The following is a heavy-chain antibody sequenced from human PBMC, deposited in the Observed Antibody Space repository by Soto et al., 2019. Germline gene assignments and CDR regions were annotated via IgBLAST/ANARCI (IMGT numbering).Heavy chain of an antibody. D-gene: IGHD6-6*01. CDR3: ARGASIAARPDAFDI. Sequence: GASVKVSCKASGYTFTGYYMHWVRQAPGQGLEWMGWINPNSGGTNYAQKFQGWVTMTRDTSISTAYMELSRLRSDDTAVYYCARGASIAARPDAFDIWGQGTMVTVSS. CDR1: GYTFTGYY. J-gene: IGHJ3*02. CDR2: INPNSGGT. V-gene: IGHV1-2*04.